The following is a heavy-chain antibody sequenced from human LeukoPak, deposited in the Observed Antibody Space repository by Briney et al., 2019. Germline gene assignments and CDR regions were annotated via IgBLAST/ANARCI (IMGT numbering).Heavy chain of an antibody. J-gene: IGHJ3*02. Sequence: ASVKVSCKASGYTFTGYYMHWVRQAPGQGLEWMGWINPNSGGTNYAQKFQGRVTMTRDTSISTAYMELSRLRSDDTAVYYRAGEGTMVRGVRGDAFDIWGQGTMVTVSS. CDR3: AGEGTMVRGVRGDAFDI. CDR2: INPNSGGT. V-gene: IGHV1-2*02. D-gene: IGHD3-10*01. CDR1: GYTFTGYY.